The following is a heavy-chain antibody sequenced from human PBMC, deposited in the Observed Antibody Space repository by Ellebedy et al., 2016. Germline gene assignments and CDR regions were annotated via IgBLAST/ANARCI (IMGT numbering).Heavy chain of an antibody. CDR3: AKGAVAGSSGWSRADS. V-gene: IGHV3-23*01. J-gene: IGHJ4*02. CDR2: ITASGGYT. Sequence: GESLKISCAASGFTFSSYGMSWVRQAPGKGLEWVSAITASGGYTYYADSVKGRFTISRDNSKNTLFLQMNSLRADDTAVYFCAKGAVAGSSGWSRADSWGQGTLVTVPS. D-gene: IGHD6-19*01. CDR1: GFTFSSYG.